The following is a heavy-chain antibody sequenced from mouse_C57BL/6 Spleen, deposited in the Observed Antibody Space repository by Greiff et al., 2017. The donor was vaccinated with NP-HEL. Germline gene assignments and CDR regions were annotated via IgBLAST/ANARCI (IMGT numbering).Heavy chain of an antibody. CDR1: GYTFTSYW. CDR3: ARSPDGSYYFDY. J-gene: IGHJ2*01. V-gene: IGHV1-50*01. Sequence: QVQLQQPGAELVKPGASVKLSCKASGYTFTSYWMQWVKQRPGQGLEWIGEIDPSDSYTNYIQQFKGKATLTVDTSSSTAYMQLSSLTSEDSAVYYCARSPDGSYYFDYWGQGTTLTVSS. CDR2: IDPSDSYT. D-gene: IGHD2-3*01.